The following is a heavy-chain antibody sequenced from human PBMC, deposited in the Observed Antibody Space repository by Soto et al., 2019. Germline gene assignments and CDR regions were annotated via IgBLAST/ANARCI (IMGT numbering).Heavy chain of an antibody. Sequence: GXSLRLSCAASGFNFKNYALTWVRQAPGKGLEWVSTVYNSGDITHYADSVKGRFTISRDNSKDMVFLQMTSLRVEDTALYYCLADPNWFDPWGQGTLVTVSS. CDR2: VYNSGDIT. CDR1: GFNFKNYA. CDR3: LADPNWFDP. J-gene: IGHJ5*02. V-gene: IGHV3-23*01.